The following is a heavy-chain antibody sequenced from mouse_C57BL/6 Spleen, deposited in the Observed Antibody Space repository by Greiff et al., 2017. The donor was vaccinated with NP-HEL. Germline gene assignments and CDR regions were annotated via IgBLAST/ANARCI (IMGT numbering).Heavy chain of an antibody. Sequence: QVQLQQSGAELVRPGTSVKLSCKASGYTFTNYWIGWAKQRPGHGLEWIGDIYPGGGYTNYNEKFKGKSTLTADKSSRTAYMQFSSLTSENSAIYYCERSSNYEEDVDLDYWGQGTTLTVSS. D-gene: IGHD2-5*01. CDR1: GYTFTNYW. CDR2: IYPGGGYT. CDR3: ERSSNYEEDVDLDY. V-gene: IGHV1-63*01. J-gene: IGHJ2*01.